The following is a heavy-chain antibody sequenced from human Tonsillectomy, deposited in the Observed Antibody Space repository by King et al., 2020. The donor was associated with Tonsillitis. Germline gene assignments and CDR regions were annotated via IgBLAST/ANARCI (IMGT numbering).Heavy chain of an antibody. J-gene: IGHJ4*01. CDR2: ISSDGSNK. D-gene: IGHD6-19*01. CDR1: GFTFSTYG. CDR3: ARDPSSGWYFDF. Sequence: VQLVESGGGVVQPGRSLRLSCAASGFTFSTYGMHWVRQAPGKGLEWVAFISSDGSNKYYADSVKGRFTISRDNSKNTLYLQMNSLRAEDTSVFYCARDPSSGWYFDFWGHGTLVTVSS. V-gene: IGHV3-33*05.